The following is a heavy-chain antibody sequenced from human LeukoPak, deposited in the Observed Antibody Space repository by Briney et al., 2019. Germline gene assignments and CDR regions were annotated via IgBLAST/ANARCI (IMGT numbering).Heavy chain of an antibody. CDR1: GFTFSSYG. CDR2: ISYDGSNK. V-gene: IGHV3-30*03. CDR3: AAPNFWSGYYALGY. D-gene: IGHD3-3*01. Sequence: QPGRSLRLSCAASGFTFSSYGLHWVRQAPGKGLEWVAVISYDGSNKYYADSVKGRFTISRDNSKNTLYLQMNSLRAEDTAVYYCAAPNFWSGYYALGYWGQGTLVTVSS. J-gene: IGHJ4*02.